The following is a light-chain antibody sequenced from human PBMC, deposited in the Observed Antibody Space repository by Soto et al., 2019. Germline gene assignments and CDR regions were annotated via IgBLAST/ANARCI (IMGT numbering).Light chain of an antibody. CDR2: AAS. J-gene: IGKJ1*01. V-gene: IGKV1-39*01. CDR3: QQSYSTPHT. Sequence: DIQMTQSPSSLSASVGDRVTITCRASQSISSYLNWYQQKPGKAPKLLIYAASSLQSGVPSRFSGSGSGTDFTLTISSLQPEVFVTYYCQQSYSTPHTFGQGTKVDIK. CDR1: QSISSY.